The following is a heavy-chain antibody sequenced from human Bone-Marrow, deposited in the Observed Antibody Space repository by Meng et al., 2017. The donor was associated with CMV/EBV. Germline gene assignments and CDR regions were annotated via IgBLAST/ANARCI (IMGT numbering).Heavy chain of an antibody. D-gene: IGHD5-12*01. V-gene: IGHV1-69*05. Sequence: SVKVSCKASGGTFSSYAISWVRQAPGQGLEWMGGIIPIFGTANYAQKFQGRVTITTDESTSTAYMELSSLRSEDTAVYCCARGVATIRGYYYYGMDVWGQGTTVTVSS. CDR3: ARGVATIRGYYYYGMDV. J-gene: IGHJ6*02. CDR2: IIPIFGTA. CDR1: GGTFSSYA.